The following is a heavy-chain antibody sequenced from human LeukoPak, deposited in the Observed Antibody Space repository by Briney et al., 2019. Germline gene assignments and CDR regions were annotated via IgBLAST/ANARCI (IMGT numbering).Heavy chain of an antibody. CDR2: IIPIFGTA. CDR3: ARWDYDSSGYYIDY. V-gene: IGHV1-69*05. J-gene: IGHJ4*02. Sequence: ASVKVSCKASGGTFSSYAISWVRQAPGQGLEWMGGIIPIFGTANYAQKFQGRVTMTRDTSISTAYMELGRLRSDDTAVYYCARWDYDSSGYYIDYWGQGTLVTVSS. D-gene: IGHD3-22*01. CDR1: GGTFSSYA.